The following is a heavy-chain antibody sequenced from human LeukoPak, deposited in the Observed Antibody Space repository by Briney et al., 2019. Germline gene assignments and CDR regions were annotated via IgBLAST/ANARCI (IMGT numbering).Heavy chain of an antibody. CDR2: INKDGSAK. CDR1: GFIFSSRW. V-gene: IGHV3-7*01. J-gene: IGHJ4*02. CDR3: VRGTGFILDS. Sequence: GGSLRLSCAASGFIFSSRWMHWVRQSPGKGLEWVANINKDGSAKYYVDSVKGRFTISRDNAKNSLYLQMSSLRVEDTALYYCVRGTGFILDSWGLGTRVTVS. D-gene: IGHD3/OR15-3a*01.